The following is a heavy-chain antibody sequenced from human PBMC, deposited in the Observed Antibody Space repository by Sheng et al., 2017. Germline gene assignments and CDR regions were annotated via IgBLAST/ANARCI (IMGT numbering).Heavy chain of an antibody. CDR1: GGTFSSYA. CDR2: IIPIFGTA. D-gene: IGHD3-3*01. CDR3: ARQAWVRFLESPGAFDI. V-gene: IGHV1-69*05. J-gene: IGHJ3*02. Sequence: QAQLVQSGAEVKKPGSSVKVSCKASGGTFSSYAISWVRQAPGQGLEWMGGIIPIFGTANYAQKFQGRVTITTDESTSTAYMELSSLRSEDTAVYYCARQAWVRFLESPGAFDIWGQGTMVTVSS.